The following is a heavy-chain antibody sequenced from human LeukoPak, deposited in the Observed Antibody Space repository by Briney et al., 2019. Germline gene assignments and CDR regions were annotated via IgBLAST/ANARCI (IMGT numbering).Heavy chain of an antibody. V-gene: IGHV3-30*02. CDR2: MWYGGSNK. Sequence: GGSLRLSCAASGFTFSSYGMHWVRQAPGKGLEWVAVMWYGGSNKYYADSVKGRFTISRDNSKNTLYLQMNSLRAEDTAVYYCAKDRVPAAIRGYMDVWGKGTTVTVSS. J-gene: IGHJ6*03. CDR3: AKDRVPAAIRGYMDV. D-gene: IGHD2-2*02. CDR1: GFTFSSYG.